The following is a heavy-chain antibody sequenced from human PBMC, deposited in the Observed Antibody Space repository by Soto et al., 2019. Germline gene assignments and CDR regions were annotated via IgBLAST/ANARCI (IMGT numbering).Heavy chain of an antibody. CDR2: ISGSGDST. CDR1: GFSVTANY. CDR3: AKGVPGIAVAGTGYFPH. D-gene: IGHD6-19*01. V-gene: IGHV3-23*01. J-gene: IGHJ1*01. Sequence: GGSLRLSCEVSGFSVTANYMSWVRQAPEKGLEWVSGISGSGDSTYYADSVKGRFTISRDNSKNTLYLQMNSLRAEDTAVYYCAKGVPGIAVAGTGYFPHWGQGTLVTAPQ.